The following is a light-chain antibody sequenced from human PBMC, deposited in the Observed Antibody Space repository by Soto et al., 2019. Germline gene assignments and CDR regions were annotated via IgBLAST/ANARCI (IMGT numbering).Light chain of an antibody. CDR1: QSVSSY. Sequence: EIVLTQSPATLSLSPGERATLSCRASQSVSSYLAWYQQKPGQAHRLLIYDASNRATGIPARFSGSGSGTDFILTISSLEPEDFAVYYCQQRSNWPPYTFGQGTKLEIK. J-gene: IGKJ2*01. V-gene: IGKV3-11*01. CDR3: QQRSNWPPYT. CDR2: DAS.